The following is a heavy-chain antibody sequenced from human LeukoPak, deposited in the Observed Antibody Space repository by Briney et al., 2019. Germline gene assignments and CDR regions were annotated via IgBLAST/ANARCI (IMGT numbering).Heavy chain of an antibody. V-gene: IGHV4-34*01. CDR1: GGSISSYY. CDR2: INHSGST. J-gene: IGHJ6*02. CDR3: ARGPAMSPYYYYYGMDV. D-gene: IGHD2-2*01. Sequence: SETLSLTCTVSGGSISSYYWSWIRQPPGKGLEWIGEINHSGSTNYNPSLKSRVTISVDTSKNQFSLKLSSVTAADTAVYYCARGPAMSPYYYYYGMDVWGQGTTVTVSS.